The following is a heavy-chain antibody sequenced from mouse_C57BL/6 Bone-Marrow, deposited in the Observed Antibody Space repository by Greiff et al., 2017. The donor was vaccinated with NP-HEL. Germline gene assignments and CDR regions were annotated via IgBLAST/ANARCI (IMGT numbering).Heavy chain of an antibody. CDR1: GYTFPSYW. CDR3: ARDDYWYFDV. D-gene: IGHD2-3*01. V-gene: IGHV1-55*01. Sequence: VELPQPGAVLVKRGASVKISCQASGYTFPSYWVNWVKQRPGQGLEWSGDIYPGSGSTNYNEKFKSKATLTVDTSSSTAYMQLSSLTSEDSAVYYCARDDYWYFDVWGTGTTVTVSS. J-gene: IGHJ1*03. CDR2: IYPGSGST.